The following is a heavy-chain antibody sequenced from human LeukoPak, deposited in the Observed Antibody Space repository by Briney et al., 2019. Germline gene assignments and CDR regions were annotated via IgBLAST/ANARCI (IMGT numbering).Heavy chain of an antibody. Sequence: SETLSLTCSVSGGSISTYYWSWIRQPPGKGLEWIAYIYYSGSANYNPSLRSRVTISVDTSKNQFSLKLSSVTAADTAVYYCASFKGSPYTYGPYYFDYWGRGTLVTVSS. CDR3: ASFKGSPYTYGPYYFDY. V-gene: IGHV4-59*01. D-gene: IGHD5-18*01. CDR1: GGSISTYY. CDR2: IYYSGSA. J-gene: IGHJ4*02.